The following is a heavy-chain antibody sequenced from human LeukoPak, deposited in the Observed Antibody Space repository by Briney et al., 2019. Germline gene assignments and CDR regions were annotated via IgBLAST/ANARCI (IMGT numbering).Heavy chain of an antibody. CDR2: IYYSGST. CDR3: ARGPTVTAAFDI. J-gene: IGHJ3*02. D-gene: IGHD4-11*01. V-gene: IGHV4-30-4*01. CDR1: GGSIRSGDYY. Sequence: SQTLSLTCTVSGGSIRSGDYYWSWIRQPPGKGLEWIGYIYYSGSTYYKPSLKSRITISMDTSKNQFSLKLSSVTAADTAVYYCARGPTVTAAFDIWGQGTMVTVSS.